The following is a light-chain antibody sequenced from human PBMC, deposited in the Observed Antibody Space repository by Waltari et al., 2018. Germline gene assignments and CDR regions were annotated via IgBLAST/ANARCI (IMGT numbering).Light chain of an antibody. CDR3: QQFYSLPLT. CDR1: QGIKNF. CDR2: FAS. J-gene: IGKJ2*01. V-gene: IGKV1-NL1*01. Sequence: DIQMTQSPSSLSASVGDRVAITCRASQGIKNFLGWYQHKPGKAPRLLLYFASRLESGVPSRFGGSGSGTDFTLTISSLQPEDFATYYCQQFYSLPLTFGQGTKLEIK.